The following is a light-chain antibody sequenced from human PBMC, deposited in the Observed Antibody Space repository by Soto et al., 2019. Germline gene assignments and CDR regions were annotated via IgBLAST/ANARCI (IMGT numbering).Light chain of an antibody. J-gene: IGKJ2*01. CDR1: QSVDTN. V-gene: IGKV3-15*01. CDR2: GAS. CDR3: QQYYNWPPYT. Sequence: EVVMTQSPATLSVSPGDRATLSCRASQSVDTNVAWYQQKPGQAPRLLVHGASTRATGVPARFTGIGSGTDLTLTISGLQSDDFAVYYCQQYYNWPPYTFGQGTKLQIK.